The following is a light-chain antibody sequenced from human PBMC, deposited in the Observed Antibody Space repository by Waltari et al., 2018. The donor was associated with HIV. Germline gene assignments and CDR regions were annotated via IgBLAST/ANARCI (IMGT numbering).Light chain of an antibody. V-gene: IGKV1-39*01. J-gene: IGKJ1*01. CDR1: QNIRSN. Sequence: DIQMTQSPSSLSASVGARVTITCRASQNIRSNLNWYQKKPGKAPKLLIYTASSLQNRVPSRFSGSGSGTDFTLTISNLQPEDFATYHCQQSYSSPPTFGQGTNVEIK. CDR2: TAS. CDR3: QQSYSSPPT.